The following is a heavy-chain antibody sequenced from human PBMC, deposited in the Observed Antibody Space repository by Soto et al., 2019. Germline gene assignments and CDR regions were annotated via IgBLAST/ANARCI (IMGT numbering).Heavy chain of an antibody. CDR2: IHHTGST. J-gene: IGHJ5*02. CDR1: AGSLGRYY. V-gene: IGHV4-39*01. CDR3: AWPEGGYASGYSCFDP. Sequence: SQTIPLPCPFAAGSLGRYYGSWLRTPQGEGLEWIGTIHHTGSTYYNPSLKSRVIISLDTSKNQFSLKLSSVTAADTALYFCAWPEGGYASGYSCFDPCGQGTLV. D-gene: IGHD5-12*01.